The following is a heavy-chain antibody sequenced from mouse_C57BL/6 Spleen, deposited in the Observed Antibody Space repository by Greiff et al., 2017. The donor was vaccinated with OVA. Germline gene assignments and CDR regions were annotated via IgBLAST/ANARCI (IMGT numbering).Heavy chain of an antibody. Sequence: VKVVESGPGLVAPSQSLSITCTVSGFSLTSYGVHWVRQPPGKGLEWLVVIWSDGSTTYNSALKSRLSISKDNSKSQVFLKMNSLQTDDTAMYYGARHKIYDGYYNAMDYWGQGTSVTVSS. J-gene: IGHJ4*01. CDR3: ARHKIYDGYYNAMDY. CDR2: IWSDGST. D-gene: IGHD2-3*01. CDR1: GFSLTSYG. V-gene: IGHV2-6-1*01.